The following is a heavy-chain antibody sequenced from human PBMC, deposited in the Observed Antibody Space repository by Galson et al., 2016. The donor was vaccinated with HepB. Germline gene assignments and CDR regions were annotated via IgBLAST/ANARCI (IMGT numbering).Heavy chain of an antibody. CDR2: ISGGSSTI. CDR3: AKPFLSSGLYYFDY. Sequence: SLRLSCAASGFTFSSSAMNWVRQAPGKGLEWLSHISGGSSTIYYADSVKGRFTVSRDNAKNSLCLQMNSLRDDDTAVYYCAKPFLSSGLYYFDYWGRGTLVTVSS. D-gene: IGHD6-19*01. V-gene: IGHV3-48*02. J-gene: IGHJ4*02. CDR1: GFTFSSSA.